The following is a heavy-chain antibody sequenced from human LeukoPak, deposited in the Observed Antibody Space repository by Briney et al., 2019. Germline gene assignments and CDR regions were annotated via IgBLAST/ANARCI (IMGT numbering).Heavy chain of an antibody. CDR3: ARDPGVTNWFDP. Sequence: ASVKVSCKASGYTFTGCYMHWVRQAPGQGLEWMGWINPNSSGTNYAQKFQGRVTMTRDTSISTAYMELSRLRSDDTAVYYCARDPGVTNWFDPWGQGTLVTVSS. J-gene: IGHJ5*02. CDR2: INPNSSGT. V-gene: IGHV1-2*02. D-gene: IGHD2-21*02. CDR1: GYTFTGCY.